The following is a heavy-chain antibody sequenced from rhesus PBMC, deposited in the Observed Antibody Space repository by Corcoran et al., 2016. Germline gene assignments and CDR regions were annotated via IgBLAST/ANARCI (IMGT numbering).Heavy chain of an antibody. CDR1: GFTFSIFG. CDR2: INGGGGST. Sequence: EVQLVESGAGLVQPGGSLKLSCVASGFTFSIFGMNWVRQAPGKGLGWVSAINGGGGSTYYADSVKGRFTISRDNSKNTLSLQMNSLRAEDTAVYYCAKDNYYDSGYWRSLDVWGRGVLVTVSS. V-gene: IGHV3S5*01. CDR3: AKDNYYDSGYWRSLDV. D-gene: IGHD3-28*01. J-gene: IGHJ5-2*02.